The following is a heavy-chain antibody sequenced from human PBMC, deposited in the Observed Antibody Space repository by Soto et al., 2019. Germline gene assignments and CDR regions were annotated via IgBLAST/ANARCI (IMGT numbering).Heavy chain of an antibody. CDR2: ISGGGGRT. CDR3: AKDSAFTDYGDYVY. J-gene: IGHJ4*02. CDR1: GFTFSSYA. D-gene: IGHD4-17*01. Sequence: GGSLRLSCAASGFTFSSYAMTWVRQAPGKGLEWVSAISGGGGRTYHADSVKGRFTISRDNSKNTLYLQMNSLRAEDTAVYYCAKDSAFTDYGDYVYWGQGALVTVSS. V-gene: IGHV3-23*01.